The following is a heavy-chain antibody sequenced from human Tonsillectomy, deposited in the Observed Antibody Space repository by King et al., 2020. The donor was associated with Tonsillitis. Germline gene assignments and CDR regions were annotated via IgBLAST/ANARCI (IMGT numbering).Heavy chain of an antibody. CDR1: GFTFSSYA. J-gene: IGHJ1*01. V-gene: IGHV3-23*04. CDR2: IRGSGGST. D-gene: IGHD1-1*01. CDR3: AKESNNDYFQH. Sequence: VQLVESGGGLVQPGGSLRLSCAASGFTFSSYAMSWVRQAPGKGLEWGSGIRGSGGSTFYADSVKGRFTISRDNYKNTLYLQMNSLRAEDTAVYYCAKESNNDYFQHWGQGTLVTVSS.